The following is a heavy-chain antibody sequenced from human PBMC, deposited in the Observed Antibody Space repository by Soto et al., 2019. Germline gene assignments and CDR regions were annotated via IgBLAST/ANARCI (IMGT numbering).Heavy chain of an antibody. D-gene: IGHD6-19*01. Sequence: EVQLLEPGGDLVRPGESLRLSCAASGFNFNKYAMSWVRQAPGEGLEWVSGISCCGGTASYADSVKGRFTIARDDSKNTLFLHMNSLRVEDTAEYYCAKADGEQWLLPHLENWGRGTLVTVS. J-gene: IGHJ4*02. CDR1: GFNFNKYA. V-gene: IGHV3-23*01. CDR3: AKADGEQWLLPHLEN. CDR2: ISCCGGTA.